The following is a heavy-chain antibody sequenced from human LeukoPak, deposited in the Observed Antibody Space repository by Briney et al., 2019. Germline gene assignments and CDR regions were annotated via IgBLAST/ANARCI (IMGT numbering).Heavy chain of an antibody. CDR2: INSDGSST. CDR3: ARALWFGELSDYFDY. D-gene: IGHD3-10*01. Sequence: GGSLRLSCAASGFTFSSYWMHWVRQAPGKGLVWVSRINSDGSSTSYADSVKGRFTISRDNAKNTLYLQMNSLRAEDTAVYYCARALWFGELSDYFDYWGQGILVTVSS. J-gene: IGHJ4*02. V-gene: IGHV3-74*01. CDR1: GFTFSSYW.